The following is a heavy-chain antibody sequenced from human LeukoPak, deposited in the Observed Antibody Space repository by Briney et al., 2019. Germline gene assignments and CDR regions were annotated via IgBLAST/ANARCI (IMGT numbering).Heavy chain of an antibody. CDR2: ISDNGGDT. Sequence: PGGSLRLPCAASGFTFNKYAMSWVRQAPGKGLDWVSAISDNGGDTKYADSVKGRFTISRDNSRNRLYLQMDSLRVEDTAIYYCGRDWKLDYWGQGNLVTVSS. CDR1: GFTFNKYA. V-gene: IGHV3-23*01. CDR3: GRDWKLDY. D-gene: IGHD1-1*01. J-gene: IGHJ4*02.